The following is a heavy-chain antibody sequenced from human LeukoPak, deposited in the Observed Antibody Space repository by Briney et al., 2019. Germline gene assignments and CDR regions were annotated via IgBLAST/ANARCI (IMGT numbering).Heavy chain of an antibody. V-gene: IGHV3-23*01. CDR3: ANLRGYNPPSNY. Sequence: PGGSLRLSCAASGFTFNSYTMSWVRQAPGKGLEWVSAISDSGYSTYYADSVKGRFTISRDNSKNTLYLQMSSLRAEDTAVYYCANLRGYNPPSNYWGQGTLVTVSS. D-gene: IGHD5-18*01. CDR2: ISDSGYST. CDR1: GFTFNSYT. J-gene: IGHJ4*02.